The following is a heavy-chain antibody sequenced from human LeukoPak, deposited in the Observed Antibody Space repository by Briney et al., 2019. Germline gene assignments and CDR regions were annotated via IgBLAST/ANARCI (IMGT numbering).Heavy chain of an antibody. CDR1: GGSISSSNYY. CDR2: IYTSGST. V-gene: IGHV4-61*02. J-gene: IGHJ4*02. Sequence: PSQTLSLTCTVSGGSISSSNYYWNWIRQPAGKGLEWIGRIYTSGSTNYNPSLKSRVTISVDTSKNQFSLKLSSVTAADTAVYYCARDLADYWGQGTLDTVSS. CDR3: ARDLADY.